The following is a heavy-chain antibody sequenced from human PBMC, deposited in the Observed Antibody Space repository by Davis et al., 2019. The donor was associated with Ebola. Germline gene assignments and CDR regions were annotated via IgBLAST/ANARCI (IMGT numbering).Heavy chain of an antibody. Sequence: GESLKISCAASGFTFSSYSMNWVRQAPGKGLEWVSYISSSSSTIYYADSVKGRFTISRDNAKNSLYLQMNSLRAEDTAVYYCAREGGDIVVVPAAYYYMDVWGKGTTVTVSS. V-gene: IGHV3-48*04. CDR3: AREGGDIVVVPAAYYYMDV. J-gene: IGHJ6*03. CDR1: GFTFSSYS. CDR2: ISSSSSTI. D-gene: IGHD2-2*01.